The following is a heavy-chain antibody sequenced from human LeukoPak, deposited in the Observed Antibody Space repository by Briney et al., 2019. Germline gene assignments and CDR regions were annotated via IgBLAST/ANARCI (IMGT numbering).Heavy chain of an antibody. CDR2: IIPIFGTA. CDR3: ARVLGDIVVVPAAMGGWFDP. CDR1: GGTFSSYA. V-gene: IGHV1-69*15. D-gene: IGHD2-2*01. Sequence: SVKVSCKASGGTFSSYAISWVRQAPGQGLEWMGRIIPIFGTANYAQKFQGRVTITADESTSTAYMELSSLRSEDTAVYYCARVLGDIVVVPAAMGGWFDPWGQGTLVTVSS. J-gene: IGHJ5*02.